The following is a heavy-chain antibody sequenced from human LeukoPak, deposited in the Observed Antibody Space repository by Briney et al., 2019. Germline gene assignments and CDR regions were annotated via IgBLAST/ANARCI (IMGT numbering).Heavy chain of an antibody. CDR2: ISGSGGST. CDR3: AKVGVVVVAAADY. CDR1: GFTFSSYA. Sequence: GGSLRLSCAASGFTFSSYAMSWVRQAPGKGLEWVSAISGSGGSTYYADSVKGRFTISRDNSKNTLYLQMNSLRSEDTAVYYCAKVGVVVVAAADYWGQGTLVTVSS. J-gene: IGHJ4*02. V-gene: IGHV3-23*01. D-gene: IGHD2-15*01.